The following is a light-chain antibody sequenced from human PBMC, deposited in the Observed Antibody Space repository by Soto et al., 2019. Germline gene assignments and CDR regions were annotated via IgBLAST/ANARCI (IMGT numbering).Light chain of an antibody. CDR3: CSYAVTNILV. V-gene: IGLV2-23*01. CDR2: EGS. CDR1: SSDVGSYNL. Sequence: QFALTQPASVSGSPGQSITISCTGTSSDVGSYNLVSWFQQHPGKAPKLMIYEGSKRPSGVSNRFSGSKSGNTASLTISGLQAEDEADYYCCSYAVTNILVVGGGTKLTVL. J-gene: IGLJ2*01.